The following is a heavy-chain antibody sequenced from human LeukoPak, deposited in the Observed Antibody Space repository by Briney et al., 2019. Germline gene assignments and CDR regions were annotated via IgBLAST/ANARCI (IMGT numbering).Heavy chain of an antibody. CDR2: ISSSSSII. CDR3: ARAPRYNILTDYYFDY. Sequence: GGSLRLSCAASGFTFSSYSMNWVRQAPGKGLEWVSSISSSSSIIYYADSVKGRFTISRDNAKNSLYLQMNSLRDEDTAVFYCARAPRYNILTDYYFDYWGQGTLVTVSS. V-gene: IGHV3-48*02. CDR1: GFTFSSYS. J-gene: IGHJ4*02. D-gene: IGHD3-9*01.